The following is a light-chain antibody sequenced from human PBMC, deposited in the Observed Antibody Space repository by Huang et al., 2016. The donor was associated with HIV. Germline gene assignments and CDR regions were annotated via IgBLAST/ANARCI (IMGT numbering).Light chain of an antibody. CDR1: QSIGTY. V-gene: IGKV1-39*01. CDR2: VAS. CDR3: QQSYSALGLT. Sequence: DIQMTQSPSSLSASVGDRVTIACRASQSIGTYLNWSQQKPGKAPRLLIHVASSLQSGVPSRFSGSGSGTDFTLTISSLQPEDFATYYCQQSYSALGLTFGGGTKVEIK. J-gene: IGKJ4*01.